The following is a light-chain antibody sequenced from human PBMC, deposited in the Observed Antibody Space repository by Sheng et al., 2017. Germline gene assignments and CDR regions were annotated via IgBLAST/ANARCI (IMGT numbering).Light chain of an antibody. CDR3: AAWDDSLSGPV. CDR1: SSNIGTNH. CDR2: RNN. Sequence: QSVLTQPPSASGTPGQRVTISCSGSSSNIGTNHVYWYQQLPGTAPKLLIYRNNQRPSGVPDRFSGSKSGTSASLAIRGLRSEDEAEYYCAAWDDSLSGPVFGGGTKLTV. J-gene: IGLJ3*02. V-gene: IGLV1-47*01.